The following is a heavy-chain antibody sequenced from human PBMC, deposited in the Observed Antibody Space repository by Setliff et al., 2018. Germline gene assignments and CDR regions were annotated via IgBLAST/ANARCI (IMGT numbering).Heavy chain of an antibody. Sequence: PGGSLRLSCAASGFTFSTYRMHWVRQAPGKGLEWVAVIWDDGGNKYHADSVKGRFTISRDNSKNTLYLQVNSLRPDDTAVYYCATSDWYAAFDHWGQGTLVTVSS. J-gene: IGHJ4*02. V-gene: IGHV3-33*08. CDR1: GFTFSTYR. CDR2: IWDDGGNK. CDR3: ATSDWYAAFDH. D-gene: IGHD6-19*01.